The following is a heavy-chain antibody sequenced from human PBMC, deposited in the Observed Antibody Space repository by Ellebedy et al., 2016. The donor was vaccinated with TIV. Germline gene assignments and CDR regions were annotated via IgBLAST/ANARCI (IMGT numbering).Heavy chain of an antibody. Sequence: GGSLRLXCAASGFTFADYSASWIRQAPGKGLEWVSHITPGGRSEFFAASMKGRFTVSRDDAKNSVFLQMNSLRAEDTAVYFCAGGPDDASSFFFDIWGRGTLVTVSS. D-gene: IGHD3-16*01. CDR2: ITPGGRSE. J-gene: IGHJ4*02. CDR1: GFTFADYS. V-gene: IGHV3-11*01. CDR3: AGGPDDASSFFFDI.